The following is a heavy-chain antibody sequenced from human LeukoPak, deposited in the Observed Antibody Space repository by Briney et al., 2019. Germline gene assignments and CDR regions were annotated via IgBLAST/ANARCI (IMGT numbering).Heavy chain of an antibody. D-gene: IGHD1-26*01. CDR1: GFTFNKFA. Sequence: GSLRLSCAAAGFTFNKFAMHWVRQAPGKALEYVSTISSNGDSTNYASSVKGRFTISRDNSKNTLYLQMGSLTSVDMAVYYCASDWGGSYWDYWGQGVLVTVSS. V-gene: IGHV3-64*01. J-gene: IGHJ4*02. CDR2: ISSNGDST. CDR3: ASDWGGSYWDY.